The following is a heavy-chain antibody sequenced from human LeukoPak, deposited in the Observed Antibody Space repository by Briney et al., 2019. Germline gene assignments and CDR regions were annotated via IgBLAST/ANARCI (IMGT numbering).Heavy chain of an antibody. CDR1: GGLISSSNW. CDR2: ICHSGST. Sequence: PSAPQTLTCTVWGGLISSSNWWGRVRQRPGKGLEWIGEICHSGSTNYNPSLGKLVNISVDKSKNQVSLKLSSVTAADTAVYYCARRRKTPSGFWDYWGQVALVTVAS. J-gene: IGHJ4*02. CDR3: ARRRKTPSGFWDY. D-gene: IGHD3-3*01. V-gene: IGHV4-4*02.